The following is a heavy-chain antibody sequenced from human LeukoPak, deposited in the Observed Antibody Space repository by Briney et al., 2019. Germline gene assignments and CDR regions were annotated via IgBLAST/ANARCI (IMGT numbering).Heavy chain of an antibody. CDR3: TTGKRYCSGGSCYGIDY. V-gene: IGHV3-15*01. Sequence: PGGSLRLSCAASGFTFSNAWMSWVRQAPGKGLEWVGRIKSKTDGGTTDYAAPVKGRFTISRDDSKNTLYLQMNSLKTEDTAVYYCTTGKRYCSGGSCYGIDYWGQGTLVTVSS. CDR1: GFTFSNAW. J-gene: IGHJ4*02. CDR2: IKSKTDGGTT. D-gene: IGHD2-15*01.